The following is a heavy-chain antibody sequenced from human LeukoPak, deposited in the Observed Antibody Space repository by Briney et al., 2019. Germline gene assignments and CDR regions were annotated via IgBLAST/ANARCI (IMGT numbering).Heavy chain of an antibody. CDR3: ARVSSSRYYIDC. V-gene: IGHV3-66*01. CDR2: IYSGGST. CDR1: GFSVSSKY. D-gene: IGHD3-22*01. J-gene: IGHJ4*02. Sequence: PGGSLRLSCAASGFSVSSKYLTWVRQAPGKGLEWVSIIYSGGSTYDADSVKGRFIISRDNSKNTLYLQMYSLRAEDTAVYYCARVSSSRYYIDCWGQGTLVTVSS.